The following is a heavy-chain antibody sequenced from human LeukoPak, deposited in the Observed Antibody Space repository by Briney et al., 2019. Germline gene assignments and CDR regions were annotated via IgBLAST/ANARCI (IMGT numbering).Heavy chain of an antibody. CDR1: GYAFTGYY. D-gene: IGHD6-13*01. CDR2: INPNSGGT. Sequence: GASVKVSCKASGYAFTGYYIYWVRQAPGQGLEWMGWINPNSGGTNYAQKFQGWATMTRDTSISTAYMELSRLRSDDTAVYYCARLYSSSWYGNYFDYWGQGTLVTVSS. V-gene: IGHV1-2*04. J-gene: IGHJ4*02. CDR3: ARLYSSSWYGNYFDY.